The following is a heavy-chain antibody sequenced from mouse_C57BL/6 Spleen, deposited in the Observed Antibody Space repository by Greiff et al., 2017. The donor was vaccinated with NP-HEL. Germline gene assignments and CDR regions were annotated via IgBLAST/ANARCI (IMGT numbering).Heavy chain of an antibody. CDR1: GYSITSGYY. D-gene: IGHD2-1*01. CDR3: AREGYYGNYDYYAMDY. Sequence: EVQLQQSGPGLVKPSQSLSLTCSVTGYSITSGYYWNWIRQFPGNKLEWMGYISYDGSNNYNPSLKNRISITRDTSKNQFFLKLNSVTTEDTATYYCAREGYYGNYDYYAMDYWGQGTSVTVSS. V-gene: IGHV3-6*01. J-gene: IGHJ4*01. CDR2: ISYDGSN.